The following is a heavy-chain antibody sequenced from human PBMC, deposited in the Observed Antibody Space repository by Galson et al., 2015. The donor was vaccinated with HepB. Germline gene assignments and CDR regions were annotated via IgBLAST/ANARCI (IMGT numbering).Heavy chain of an antibody. J-gene: IGHJ3*02. Sequence: SLRLSCAVTGFSLSDYYMTWIRQAPGKGLEWVSDISRRSNYITYAGSVKGRFIISRDNANNSLYLQMSSLRAEDTAVYYCARNRLDVTFFGVSAPRENALEIWGQGTVVIVSS. CDR1: GFSLSDYY. CDR3: ARNRLDVTFFGVSAPRENALEI. CDR2: ISRRSNYI. D-gene: IGHD3-3*01. V-gene: IGHV3-11*06.